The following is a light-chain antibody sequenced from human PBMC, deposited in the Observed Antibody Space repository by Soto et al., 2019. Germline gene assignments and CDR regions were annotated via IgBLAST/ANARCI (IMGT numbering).Light chain of an antibody. J-gene: IGKJ4*01. V-gene: IGKV3-11*01. Sequence: EIVLTQSPATLSLSPGERATLSCRASQSVSSYLAWYQQKPGQAPRLLIYDASNMATGIPPRFSGSGSGTDLTLSISSLQHEDFAVYYCQQRSNWPPLTFGGGTKVEIK. CDR2: DAS. CDR3: QQRSNWPPLT. CDR1: QSVSSY.